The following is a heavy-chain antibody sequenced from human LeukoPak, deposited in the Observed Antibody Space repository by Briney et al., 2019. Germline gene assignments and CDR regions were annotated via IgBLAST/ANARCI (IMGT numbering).Heavy chain of an antibody. Sequence: GASVKVSCTASGYTFTSYAMNWVRQAPGQGLEWMGWINTNTGNPTYAQGFTGRFVFSLDTSVSTAYLQISSLKAEDTAVYYCARVVERDTMVRGVYGGLPFDPWGQGTLVTVSS. D-gene: IGHD3-10*01. CDR3: ARVVERDTMVRGVYGGLPFDP. CDR2: INTNTGNP. CDR1: GYTFTSYA. V-gene: IGHV7-4-1*02. J-gene: IGHJ5*02.